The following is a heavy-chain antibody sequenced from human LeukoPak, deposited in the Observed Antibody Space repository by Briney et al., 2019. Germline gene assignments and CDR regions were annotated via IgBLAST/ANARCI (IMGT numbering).Heavy chain of an antibody. J-gene: IGHJ6*03. CDR1: GGSISSYY. Sequence: PSETLSLICTVSGGSISSYYWSWIRQPPGKGLEWIGYIYTSGSTNYNPSLKSRVTISVDTSKNQFSLKLSSVTAADTAVYYCARSSGYDYYYYYMDVWGKGTTVTVSS. CDR3: ARSSGYDYYYYYMDV. V-gene: IGHV4-4*09. CDR2: IYTSGST. D-gene: IGHD5-12*01.